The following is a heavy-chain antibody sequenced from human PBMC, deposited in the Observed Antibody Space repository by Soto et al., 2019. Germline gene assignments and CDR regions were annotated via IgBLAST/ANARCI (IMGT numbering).Heavy chain of an antibody. D-gene: IGHD5-12*01. V-gene: IGHV4-34*01. Sequence: SETLSLTCAVYGGSFSAYYWSWIRQPPGKGLEWIGEINHSGSTAYNPSLKSRVTISVDRSKNQFSLKLSSVTAADTALYYCARGVGYAGVDYWGQGTLVTVSS. CDR3: ARGVGYAGVDY. CDR2: INHSGST. CDR1: GGSFSAYY. J-gene: IGHJ4*02.